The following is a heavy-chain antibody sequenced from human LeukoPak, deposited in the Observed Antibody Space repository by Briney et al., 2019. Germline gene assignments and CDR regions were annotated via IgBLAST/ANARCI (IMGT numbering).Heavy chain of an antibody. CDR3: AAGFVDWYNWDDGGFDP. V-gene: IGHV4-4*07. D-gene: IGHD1-20*01. J-gene: IGHJ5*02. CDR2: IYTSGSN. Sequence: SETLSLTCTVSGGSISSYYWSWIRQPAGKGLEWIGRIYTSGSNNYNPSLKSRVTMSVDTSKNQFSLKLSSVTAADTAMYYCAAGFVDWYNWDDGGFDPWGQGTLVTVSS. CDR1: GGSISSYY.